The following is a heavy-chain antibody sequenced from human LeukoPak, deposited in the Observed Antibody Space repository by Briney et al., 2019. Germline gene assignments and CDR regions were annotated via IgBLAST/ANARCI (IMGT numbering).Heavy chain of an antibody. Sequence: SETLSLTCTVSGYPISSGYYWGWIRQPPGKGLEWIASMYHSGSTYHNPSLKSRVTISVDKSKNQFSLKLTSVTAADTAVYYCARVRDCSSTTCYGPYFDYWGLGTLVTVSS. CDR2: MYHSGST. V-gene: IGHV4-38-2*02. CDR1: GYPISSGYY. D-gene: IGHD2-2*01. CDR3: ARVRDCSSTTCYGPYFDY. J-gene: IGHJ4*02.